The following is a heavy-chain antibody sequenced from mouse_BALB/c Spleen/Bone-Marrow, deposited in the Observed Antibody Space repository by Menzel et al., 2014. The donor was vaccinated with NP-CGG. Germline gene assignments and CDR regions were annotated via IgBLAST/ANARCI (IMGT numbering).Heavy chain of an antibody. CDR3: ARLGYYGYFVD. J-gene: IGHJ2*02. D-gene: IGHD2-3*01. Sequence: EVKLVESGGGLVQPGGSLKLSCAASGFDFRRYWMSWVRQAPGKGLEWIGEINPESSTINYTPTLKYKFIISRDNAKNTLYLQMSKVGSEDTALYYCARLGYYGYFVDWGQGTSLTVSS. CDR2: INPESSTI. V-gene: IGHV4-1*02. CDR1: GFDFRRYW.